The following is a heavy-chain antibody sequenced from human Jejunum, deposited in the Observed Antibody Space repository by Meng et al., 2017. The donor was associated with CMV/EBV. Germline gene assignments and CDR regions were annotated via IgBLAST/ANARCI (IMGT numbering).Heavy chain of an antibody. Sequence: LSCAASGFTFSSYTMHWVRQAPGRGLEWVAVMAYDGRFEYYAASVKGRFTISRDNSKNTLYLQMNNLRAEDTAVYYCALTTLTGAWGQGTLVTVSS. V-gene: IGHV3-30*04. CDR1: GFTFSSYT. J-gene: IGHJ5*02. CDR3: ALTTLTGA. CDR2: MAYDGRFE. D-gene: IGHD3-9*01.